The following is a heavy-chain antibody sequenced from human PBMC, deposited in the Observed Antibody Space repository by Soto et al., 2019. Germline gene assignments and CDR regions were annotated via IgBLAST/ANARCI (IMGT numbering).Heavy chain of an antibody. CDR1: GFTFDSYA. J-gene: IGHJ4*02. CDR3: ARDHRWAFDY. CDR2: IGPSSSET. V-gene: IGHV3-48*02. Sequence: EVQLVESGGGLVQPGGYLRLSCVASGFTFDSYAMNWVRQAPGKGLEWISWIGPSSSETEYSDSVQGRFTISRDNAKNLLYLQMNRLKDEDTAVYYCARDHRWAFDYWAREPWSPSPQ. D-gene: IGHD3-16*01.